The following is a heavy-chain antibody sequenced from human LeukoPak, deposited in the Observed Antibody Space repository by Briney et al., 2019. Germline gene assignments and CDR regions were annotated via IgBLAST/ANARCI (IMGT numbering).Heavy chain of an antibody. CDR1: GFTFSSYS. Sequence: PGGSLRLSCAASGFTFSSYSMNWVRQAPGKGLAWVSSISSSSSYIYYADSVKGRFTISRDNAKNSLYLQMNSLRAEDTAVYYCARDARELGGSMDFDLWGRGTLVTVSS. D-gene: IGHD1-26*01. V-gene: IGHV3-21*01. CDR3: ARDARELGGSMDFDL. J-gene: IGHJ2*01. CDR2: ISSSSSYI.